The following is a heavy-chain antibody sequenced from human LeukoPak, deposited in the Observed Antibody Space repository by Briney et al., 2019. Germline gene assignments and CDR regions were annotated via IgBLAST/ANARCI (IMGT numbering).Heavy chain of an antibody. CDR3: AKDEEVMDAFDI. CDR2: ISGSGGST. V-gene: IGHV3-23*01. CDR1: GFTVSSYA. Sequence: GGSPRLSCAASGFTVSSYAMSWVRQAPGKGLEWVSAISGSGGSTYYADSVKGRFTISRDNSKNTLYLQMNSLRAEDTAVYYCAKDEEVMDAFDIWGQGTMVTVSS. J-gene: IGHJ3*02. D-gene: IGHD2-21*01.